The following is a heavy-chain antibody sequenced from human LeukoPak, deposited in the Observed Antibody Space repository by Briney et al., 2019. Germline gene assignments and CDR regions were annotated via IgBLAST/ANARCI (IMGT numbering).Heavy chain of an antibody. CDR3: ARDGEAYCGGDCYFSWWFDP. V-gene: IGHV1-2*02. Sequence: GASVKVSCKASGYTFTGYYMHWVRQAPGQGLEWMGWINPNSGGTNYAQKFQGRVTMTRDTSISTAYMELSRLRSDDTAVYYCARDGEAYCGGDCYFSWWFDPWGQGTLVTVSS. D-gene: IGHD2-21*02. CDR2: INPNSGGT. J-gene: IGHJ5*02. CDR1: GYTFTGYY.